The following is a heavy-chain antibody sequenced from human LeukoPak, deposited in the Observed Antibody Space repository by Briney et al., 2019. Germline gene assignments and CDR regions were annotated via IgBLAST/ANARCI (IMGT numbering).Heavy chain of an antibody. D-gene: IGHD4-17*01. CDR1: GGTFSSYA. V-gene: IGHV1-69*04. Sequence: SVKVSCKASGGTFSSYAISWVRQAPGQGLEWMGRIIPILGIANYAQKFQGRVTITADKSTSTAYMELSSLRSEDTAVYYCARGPYGDHAVGDYWGQGTLVTVSS. J-gene: IGHJ4*02. CDR2: IIPILGIA. CDR3: ARGPYGDHAVGDY.